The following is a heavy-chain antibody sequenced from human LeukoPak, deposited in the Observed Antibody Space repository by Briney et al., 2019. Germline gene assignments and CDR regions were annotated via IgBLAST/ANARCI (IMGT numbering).Heavy chain of an antibody. Sequence: PGGSLRLSCTASGFTFSSYEMNWVRQAPEKGLEWVSYISSGTTTIYYADSVKGRFTISRDNAKNSLYLQMNSLRAEDTAVYYRARRYCSSTSCTLDYWGQGTLVTVSS. J-gene: IGHJ4*02. D-gene: IGHD2-2*01. CDR1: GFTFSSYE. CDR2: ISSGTTTI. CDR3: ARRYCSSTSCTLDY. V-gene: IGHV3-48*03.